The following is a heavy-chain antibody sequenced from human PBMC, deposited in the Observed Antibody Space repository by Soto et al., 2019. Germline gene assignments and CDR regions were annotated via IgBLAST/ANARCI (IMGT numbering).Heavy chain of an antibody. Sequence: SVKVSCQASGYTFSSYGISWVRQAPGQGLEWMGWISAYSGNTNYAQKLQGRVTMTTDTSTSTAYMELRSLRSDDTSVYYCARGDSLDVWGQGTTVTVSS. CDR1: GYTFSSYG. V-gene: IGHV1-18*01. CDR3: ARGDSLDV. J-gene: IGHJ6*02. CDR2: ISAYSGNT. D-gene: IGHD2-21*01.